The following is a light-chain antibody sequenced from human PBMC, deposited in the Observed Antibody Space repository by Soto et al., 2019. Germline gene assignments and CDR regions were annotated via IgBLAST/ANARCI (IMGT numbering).Light chain of an antibody. CDR2: KAS. J-gene: IGKJ1*01. V-gene: IGKV1-5*03. CDR3: QQYNSYPRT. Sequence: DIQMTQPPSTLSASVGDKVTITCRASQSISSWLAWYQQKPGKAPKLLIYKASTLESGVPSNFSGSGSGTEFTLSISSLQPEDFATYYCQQYNSYPRTFGQGTKVDVK. CDR1: QSISSW.